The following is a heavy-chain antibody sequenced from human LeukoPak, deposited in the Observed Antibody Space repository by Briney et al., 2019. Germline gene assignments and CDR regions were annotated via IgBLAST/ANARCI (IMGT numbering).Heavy chain of an antibody. CDR2: ISGSGGST. V-gene: IGHV3-23*01. CDR1: GFTFSSYA. D-gene: IGHD6-13*01. Sequence: PGGSLRLSCAASGFTFSSYAMSWVRQAPGKGLEWVSAISGSGGSTYYADFVKGRFTISRDNSRNTLYLQMNSLRDEDTAVYYCAKQDRSSWYLRDAFDLWGQGTMVTVSS. CDR3: AKQDRSSWYLRDAFDL. J-gene: IGHJ3*01.